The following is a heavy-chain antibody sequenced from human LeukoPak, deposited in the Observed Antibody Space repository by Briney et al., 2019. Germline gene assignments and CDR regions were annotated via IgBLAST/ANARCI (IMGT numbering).Heavy chain of an antibody. D-gene: IGHD1-26*01. V-gene: IGHV4-61*01. CDR3: ARAAYSGSYHSDY. CDR1: GGSVNSGSYY. Sequence: SETLSLTCTVSGGSVNSGSYYWNWIRQPPGKGPEWIGYIYYSGSTNYNPSLKSRVTISVDTSKNQFSLKLSSVTAADTAVYYCARAAYSGSYHSDYWGQGTLVTVSS. CDR2: IYYSGST. J-gene: IGHJ4*02.